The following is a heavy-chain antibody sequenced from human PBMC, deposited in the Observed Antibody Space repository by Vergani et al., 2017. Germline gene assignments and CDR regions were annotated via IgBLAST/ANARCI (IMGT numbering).Heavy chain of an antibody. CDR2: IKQDGSEK. J-gene: IGHJ4*02. V-gene: IGHV3-7*04. CDR3: AMDDAYYDYVWGSYRYIGY. CDR1: GFTFSSYW. Sequence: EVQLVESGGGLVQPGGSLRLSCAASGFTFSSYWMSWVRQAPGKGLEWVANIKQDGSEKYYVDSVKGRFTISRDNAKNSLYLQMNSLRAEDTAVYYCAMDDAYYDYVWGSYRYIGYWGQGTLVTVSS. D-gene: IGHD3-16*02.